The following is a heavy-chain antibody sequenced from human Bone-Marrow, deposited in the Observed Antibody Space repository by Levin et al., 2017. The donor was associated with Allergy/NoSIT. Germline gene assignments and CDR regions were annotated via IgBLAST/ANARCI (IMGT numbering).Heavy chain of an antibody. D-gene: IGHD6-13*01. J-gene: IGHJ4*02. CDR3: ARDPAADPLRAFDY. Sequence: SETLSLTCAVFGDSFSSNNWWSWVRQTPGKGLEWIGEIYDSGITKYNPSLKSRVTISLDKSKNQISLNLKSVTAADTAVYYCARDPAADPLRAFDYWGQGTLVSVSS. CDR2: IYDSGIT. CDR1: GDSFSSNNW. V-gene: IGHV4-4*02.